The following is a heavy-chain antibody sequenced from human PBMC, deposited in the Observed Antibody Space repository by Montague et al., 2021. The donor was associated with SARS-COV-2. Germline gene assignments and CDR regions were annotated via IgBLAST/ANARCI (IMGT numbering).Heavy chain of an antibody. CDR3: ARGSPTTYGDYVPDY. V-gene: IGHV4-34*01. J-gene: IGHJ4*02. CDR1: GGSFSGYY. CDR2: INHSGST. D-gene: IGHD4-17*01. Sequence: SETLSLTCAVYGGSFSGYYWSWIRQPPGKGLEWIGEINHSGSTNYNPSLKSRVTISVDTSKNQFSLKLSPVTAADTAVYYCARGSPTTYGDYVPDYWGQGTLVTVSS.